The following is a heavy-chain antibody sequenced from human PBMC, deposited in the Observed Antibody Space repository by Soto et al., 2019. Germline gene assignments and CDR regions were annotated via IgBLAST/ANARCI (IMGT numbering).Heavy chain of an antibody. CDR1: GGAFSGNG. CDR2: INLYRGST. D-gene: IGHD1-26*01. V-gene: IGHV1-18*01. J-gene: IGHJ4*02. CDR3: GSGGDEWDQRYLDY. Sequence: QVQLVQSGPEAKKPGASVTVSCQAFGGAFSGNGISWVRQAPGQGLEWMGWINLYRGSTNYAREFRDRVRMTTDTSTRTVYMELRSLTSADTDVYYCGSGGDEWDQRYLDYWGQGTLVTVHS.